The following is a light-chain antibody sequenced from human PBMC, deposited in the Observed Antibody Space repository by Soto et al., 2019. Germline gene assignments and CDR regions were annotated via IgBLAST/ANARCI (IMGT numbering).Light chain of an antibody. CDR2: DAS. Sequence: EVVLPQPPAILSLSPGERATLSCRASQSVKISLAWYQQKPGQPPRLLIYDASHRATGIPARFSGSGSGTDFTLTISSLESEDVAVYFCQQRSNWPPVTFGGGTKVQI. CDR1: QSVKIS. V-gene: IGKV3-11*01. CDR3: QQRSNWPPVT. J-gene: IGKJ4*01.